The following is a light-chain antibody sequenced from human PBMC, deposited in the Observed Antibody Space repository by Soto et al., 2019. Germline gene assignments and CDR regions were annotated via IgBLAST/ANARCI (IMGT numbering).Light chain of an antibody. J-gene: IGKJ4*01. CDR3: QQSYSTPHT. CDR2: AAS. Sequence: DIQMTQSPSSLSASVGDRVTITCRASQSISTYLNWYQHKPGKAPKLLIYAASSLQRGVPSRFSGSGSGTDFTLTISSLQPEDFATYYCQQSYSTPHTFGGGTKVEIK. CDR1: QSISTY. V-gene: IGKV1-39*01.